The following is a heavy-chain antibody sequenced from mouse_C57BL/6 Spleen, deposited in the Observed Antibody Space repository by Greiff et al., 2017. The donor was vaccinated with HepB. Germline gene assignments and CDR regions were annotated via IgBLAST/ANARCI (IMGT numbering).Heavy chain of an antibody. CDR3: VREGDLLDATGAMDY. CDR1: GYAFSSYW. Sequence: VKLVESGAELVKPGASVKLSCKASGYAFSSYWMNWVKQRPGKGLEWIGQIYPGDGDTNYNGKFKGKATLTADKSSSTAYMQLSSLTSEDSAVYFCVREGDLLDATGAMDYWGQGTSVTVSS. V-gene: IGHV1-80*01. J-gene: IGHJ4*01. D-gene: IGHD2-10*01. CDR2: IYPGDGDT.